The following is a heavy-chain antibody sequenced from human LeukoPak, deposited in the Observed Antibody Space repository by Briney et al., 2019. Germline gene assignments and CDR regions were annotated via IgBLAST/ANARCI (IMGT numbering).Heavy chain of an antibody. Sequence: ESGPTLVNPSQTLTLTCTFSGFSLTNGGVNVGWIRQPSGKALEWLTLIYWNGDKRYNPSLKSRISIFRDTSKNQVVLTMTNMDPVDTATYYCAHSDTMIRRVFITHFDQWGQGTLVTVSS. CDR3: AHSDTMIRRVFITHFDQ. CDR1: GFSLTNGGVN. D-gene: IGHD3-10*01. V-gene: IGHV2-5*01. CDR2: IYWNGDK. J-gene: IGHJ4*02.